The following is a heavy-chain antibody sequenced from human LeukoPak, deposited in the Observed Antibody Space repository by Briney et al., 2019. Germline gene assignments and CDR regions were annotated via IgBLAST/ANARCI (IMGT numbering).Heavy chain of an antibody. CDR2: ISRSGSGDNT. J-gene: IGHJ5*02. V-gene: IGHV3-23*01. D-gene: IGHD1-14*01. CDR3: ANTPGNPRYNWFDP. Sequence: GGSLRLSCAASGFTLSKFDMYWVRQAPGKGLECVSVISRSGSGDNTYYADSVKGRFTISRDNSRNTLYLQMDSLRAEDTAVYYCANTPGNPRYNWFDPWGQGTLVTVSS. CDR1: GFTLSKFD.